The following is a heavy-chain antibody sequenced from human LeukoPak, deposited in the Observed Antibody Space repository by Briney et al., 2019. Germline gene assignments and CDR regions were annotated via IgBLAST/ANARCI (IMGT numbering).Heavy chain of an antibody. D-gene: IGHD5-24*01. CDR1: GFTFSNYW. V-gene: IGHV3-7*01. CDR3: ATGVEEMATVDYFDY. J-gene: IGHJ4*02. CDR2: IKQDGSEK. Sequence: GGSLRLSCAASGFTFSNYWMSWVRQAPGKGLAWVANIKQDGSEKYYVDSVKGRFTISRDNAKKSLYLQMNSLRAEDTAVYYCATGVEEMATVDYFDYWGQGTLVTVSS.